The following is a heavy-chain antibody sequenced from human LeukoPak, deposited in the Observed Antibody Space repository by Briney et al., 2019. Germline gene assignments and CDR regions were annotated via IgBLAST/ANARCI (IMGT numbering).Heavy chain of an antibody. CDR3: AKGITGTGSYSVADH. D-gene: IGHD1-26*01. V-gene: IGHV3-23*01. CDR1: GFTFSSYG. CDR2: ISESGGST. J-gene: IGHJ4*02. Sequence: GGSLRLSCAASGFTFSSYGMSWVRQAQGKGLEWVSAISESGGSTFYADSVKGRFTISRDNSKNTLYLQMNSLRAEDTAVYYCAKGITGTGSYSVADHWGQGILVTVSS.